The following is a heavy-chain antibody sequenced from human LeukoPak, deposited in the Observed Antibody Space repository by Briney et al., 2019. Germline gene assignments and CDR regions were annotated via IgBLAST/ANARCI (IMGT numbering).Heavy chain of an antibody. CDR3: ARDQSSGSYFWFDP. Sequence: SETLSLTCTVSGGSISSYYWSWIRQPPGKGLEWIGYIYYSGSTNYNPSLKSRVTISVDTSKNQFSLKLSSVTAADTAVYYCARDQSSGSYFWFDPWGQGTLVTVPS. D-gene: IGHD1-26*01. J-gene: IGHJ5*02. CDR2: IYYSGST. CDR1: GGSISSYY. V-gene: IGHV4-59*01.